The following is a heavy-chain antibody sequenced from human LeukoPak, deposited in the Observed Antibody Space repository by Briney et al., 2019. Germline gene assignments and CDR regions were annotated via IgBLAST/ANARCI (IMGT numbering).Heavy chain of an antibody. J-gene: IGHJ4*02. Sequence: GGSLRLSCAASVFTFSSYAMSCVRQAPGKGLEWVSAISGSGGSTYYADSVKGRFTISRDNSKNTLYLQMNSLRAEDTAVYYCAKDRLLDYAFWSGHSPASNWGQGTLVTVSS. CDR3: AKDRLLDYAFWSGHSPASN. V-gene: IGHV3-23*01. D-gene: IGHD3-3*01. CDR1: VFTFSSYA. CDR2: ISGSGGST.